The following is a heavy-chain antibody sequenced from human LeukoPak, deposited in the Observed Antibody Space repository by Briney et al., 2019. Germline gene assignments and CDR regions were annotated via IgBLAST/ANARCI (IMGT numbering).Heavy chain of an antibody. V-gene: IGHV3-23*01. J-gene: IGHJ4*02. D-gene: IGHD3-22*01. CDR3: AKRGVVIRVILVGFHKEAYYFDS. CDR2: ISGSSGTT. CDR1: XXXXXXYX. Sequence: GGSXXXXCAXXXXXXXXYXXXXXRQAPGXXLEGGXGISGSSGTTYYAASVKAPFTISSDNPKNPLYLQMNSLRAEDTAVYFCAKRGVVIRVILVGFHKEAYYFDSWGQGALVTVSS.